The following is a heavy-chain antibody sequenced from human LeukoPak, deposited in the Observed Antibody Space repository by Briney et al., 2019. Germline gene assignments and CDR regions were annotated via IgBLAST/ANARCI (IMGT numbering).Heavy chain of an antibody. D-gene: IGHD6-19*01. CDR1: GYTFTSYG. J-gene: IGHJ4*02. CDR2: ISAYNGNT. V-gene: IGHV1-18*01. CDR3: ARDYASSGWYPPHGY. Sequence: ASLKVSCKASGYTFTSYGISWVRQAPGQGLEWMGWISAYNGNTNHAQKLQGRVTMTTDTSTSTAYMELRSLRSDDTAVYYCARDYASSGWYPPHGYWGQGTLVTVSS.